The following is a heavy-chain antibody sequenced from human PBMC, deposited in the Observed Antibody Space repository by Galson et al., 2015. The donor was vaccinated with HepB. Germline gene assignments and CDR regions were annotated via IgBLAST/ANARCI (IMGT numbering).Heavy chain of an antibody. V-gene: IGHV3-9*01. J-gene: IGHJ6*02. CDR1: GFTFDDYA. CDR2: INWDGVLI. D-gene: IGHD3-16*01. CDR3: AREYDYVWGSSPSGNYYYAMDV. Sequence: SLRLSCAASGFTFDDYAIHWVRQVPGKGLEWVSGINWDGVLINYPDSVNGRFTMTSDTSISTAYMELSRLRSDDTAFYYCAREYDYVWGSSPSGNYYYAMDVWGQGTTVIVSS.